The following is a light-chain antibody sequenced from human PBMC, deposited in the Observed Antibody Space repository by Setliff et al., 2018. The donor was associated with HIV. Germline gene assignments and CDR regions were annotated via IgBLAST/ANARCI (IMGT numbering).Light chain of an antibody. J-gene: IGLJ1*01. V-gene: IGLV1-51*01. CDR1: SSNIGNDS. Sequence: QSVLTQPPSVSAAPGQKVTISCSGSSSNIGNDSVSWYRHLPGTAPTLLIYDISDRPSGIPDRFSGSESGTSATLGITGLQTGDEAAYYCGTWDSSLSALFGTGTKVTVL. CDR2: DIS. CDR3: GTWDSSLSAL.